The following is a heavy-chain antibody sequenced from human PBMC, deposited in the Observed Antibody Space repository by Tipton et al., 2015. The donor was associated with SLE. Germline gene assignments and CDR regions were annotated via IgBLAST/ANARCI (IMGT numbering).Heavy chain of an antibody. J-gene: IGHJ3*02. CDR3: ARDLGSGGAFDI. V-gene: IGHV4-34*01. Sequence: TLSLTCAVYGGSFSGYYWSWIRQPPGKGPEWIGEINHSGSTNYNPSLKSRVTISVDTSKNQFSLKLSSVTAADTAVYYCARDLGSGGAFDIWGQGTMVTVSS. CDR1: GGSFSGYY. CDR2: INHSGST. D-gene: IGHD1-26*01.